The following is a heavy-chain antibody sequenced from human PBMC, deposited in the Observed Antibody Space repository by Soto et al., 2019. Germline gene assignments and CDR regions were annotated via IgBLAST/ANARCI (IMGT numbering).Heavy chain of an antibody. J-gene: IGHJ5*02. CDR1: GFTFDTYA. D-gene: IGHD2-2*01. V-gene: IGHV3-23*01. CDR3: AKRAYCSTFSCTFDP. Sequence: EVQLLESGGGLVQPGGSLRLSCAASGFTFDTYAMTWIRQAPGKGLEWVSAIGGVGGSKDYADSVKGRFTISRDNSKNTLYMQMNSLRVEYTAVYYCAKRAYCSTFSCTFDPWGQGILVTVSP. CDR2: IGGVGGSK.